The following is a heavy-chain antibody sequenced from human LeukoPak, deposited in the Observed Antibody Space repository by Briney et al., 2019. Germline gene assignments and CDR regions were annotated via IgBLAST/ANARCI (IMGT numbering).Heavy chain of an antibody. CDR1: GFTVSSNY. D-gene: IGHD1-26*01. CDR2: IYSDGST. J-gene: IGHJ6*02. CDR3: ARDSYSGSYYYYYGMDV. V-gene: IGHV3-66*01. Sequence: GGSLRLSCAASGFTVSSNYMSWVRQAPGKGLEWVSVIYSDGSTYYADSVKGRFTISRGNSKNTLYLQMNSLRAEDTAVYYCARDSYSGSYYYYYGMDVWGQGTTVTVSS.